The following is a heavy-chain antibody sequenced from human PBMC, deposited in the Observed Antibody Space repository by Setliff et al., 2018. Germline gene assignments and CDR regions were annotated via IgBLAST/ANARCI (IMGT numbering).Heavy chain of an antibody. V-gene: IGHV5-51*01. J-gene: IGHJ4*02. CDR2: IFPGDSDT. CDR1: GYSFTSYW. CDR3: ARRPGYSSGPFDY. Sequence: PGESLKISCQGSGYSFTSYWIGWVRQMPGKGLEWMGSIFPGDSDTRYSPSFQGQVTISADKSISTAYLQWNSLRASDTAMYYCARRPGYSSGPFDYWGQGTLVTVSS. D-gene: IGHD6-19*01.